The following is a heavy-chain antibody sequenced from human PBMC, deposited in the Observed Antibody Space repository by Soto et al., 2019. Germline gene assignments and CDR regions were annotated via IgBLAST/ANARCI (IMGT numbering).Heavy chain of an antibody. CDR2: IYYSGST. CDR1: GGSISSYD. V-gene: IGHV4-59*01. D-gene: IGHD3-22*01. J-gene: IGHJ4*02. CDR3: ARERYYYDSSGYYGDYFDY. Sequence: HSETLSLTCTVSGGSISSYDWSWIRQPPGKGLEWIGYIYYSGSTNYNPSLKSRVTISVDTSKNQFSLKLSSVTAADTAVYYCARERYYYDSSGYYGDYFDYWGQGTLVTVSS.